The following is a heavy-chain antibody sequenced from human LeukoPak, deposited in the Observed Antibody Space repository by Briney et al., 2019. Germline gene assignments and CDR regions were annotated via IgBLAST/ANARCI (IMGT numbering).Heavy chain of an antibody. V-gene: IGHV3-53*01. J-gene: IGHJ4*02. CDR1: GFTVSSNY. CDR2: ITDNGGDR. Sequence: GGSLRLSCAASGFTVSSNYMSWVRQAPGKGLEWVAGITDNGGDRNYADSVKGRFTISRDNSKSTLDLQMNSLRAEDTALYYCARDGSWGRAQYDYWGQGILVTVSS. CDR3: ARDGSWGRAQYDY. D-gene: IGHD7-27*01.